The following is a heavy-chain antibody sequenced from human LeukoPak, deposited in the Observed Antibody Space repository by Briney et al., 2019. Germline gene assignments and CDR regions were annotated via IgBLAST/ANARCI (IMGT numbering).Heavy chain of an antibody. CDR2: FDPEDGET. CDR1: GYTLTELS. V-gene: IGHV1-24*01. J-gene: IGHJ4*02. Sequence: ASVKVSCKVSGYTLTELSMHWVRQAPGKGLEWMGGFDPEDGETIYAQKFQGRVTMTEDTSTDTAYMELSSLRSEDTAVYYCATGLVLRFLEWPGPTNSWGQRTLVTVSS. CDR3: ATGLVLRFLEWPGPTNS. D-gene: IGHD3-3*01.